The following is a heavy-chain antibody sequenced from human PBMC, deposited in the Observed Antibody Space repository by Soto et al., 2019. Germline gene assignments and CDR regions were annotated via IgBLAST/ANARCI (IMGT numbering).Heavy chain of an antibody. Sequence: PSETLSLTCTVSGGSISGFYWPWLRQPPGKGLEWIGYVHYAGSPTYNPSLKSRLNISVDTSENQFSLKLASVTPADTAVYYCARRIYGVSDYWGQGTLVTVS. CDR2: VHYAGSP. V-gene: IGHV4-59*01. CDR1: GGSISGFY. J-gene: IGHJ4*02. D-gene: IGHD3-16*01. CDR3: ARRIYGVSDY.